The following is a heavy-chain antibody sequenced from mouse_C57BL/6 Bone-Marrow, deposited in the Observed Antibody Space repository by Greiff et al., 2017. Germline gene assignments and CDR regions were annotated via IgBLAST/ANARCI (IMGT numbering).Heavy chain of an antibody. CDR1: GYTFTSYW. Sequence: VQLQQPGAELVKPGASVKMSCKASGYTFTSYWITWVKQRPGQGLEWIGDIYPGSGSTNYNEKFKSKATLTVDTSSSTAYMPLSSLTSEDSAVYYCARSGWGYYPLFDYWGQGTTLTVSS. V-gene: IGHV1-55*01. J-gene: IGHJ2*01. CDR3: ARSGWGYYPLFDY. D-gene: IGHD2-3*01. CDR2: IYPGSGST.